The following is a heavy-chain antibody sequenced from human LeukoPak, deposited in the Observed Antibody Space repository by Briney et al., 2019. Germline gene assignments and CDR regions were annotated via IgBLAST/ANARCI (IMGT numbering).Heavy chain of an antibody. CDR1: GFTFSSYW. CDR3: TTDPGIVVAGGAFDI. CDR2: IKSKTDGGTT. D-gene: IGHD6-19*01. Sequence: GGSLRLSCAASGFTFSSYWMSWVRQAPGKGLEWVGRIKSKTDGGTTDYAAPVKGRFTISRDDSKNTLYLQMNSLKTEDTAVYYCTTDPGIVVAGGAFDIWGQGTMVTVSS. V-gene: IGHV3-15*01. J-gene: IGHJ3*02.